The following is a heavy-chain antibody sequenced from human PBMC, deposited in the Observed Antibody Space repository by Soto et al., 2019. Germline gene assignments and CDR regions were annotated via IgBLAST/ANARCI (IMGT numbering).Heavy chain of an antibody. CDR2: IYWDDAK. J-gene: IGHJ6*02. D-gene: IGHD3-10*01. CDR3: AHRYSSGTYYYYGMDV. Sequence: QITLKESGPTLVKPTQTLTLTCTFSGFSLSTSGVAVGWIRQPPVKALEWLALIYWDDAKRYNPSLKSRLTITKDTSRDQVILTMTNMEPADTATYYSAHRYSSGTYYYYGMDVWGQGTTVTVSS. V-gene: IGHV2-5*02. CDR1: GFSLSTSGVA.